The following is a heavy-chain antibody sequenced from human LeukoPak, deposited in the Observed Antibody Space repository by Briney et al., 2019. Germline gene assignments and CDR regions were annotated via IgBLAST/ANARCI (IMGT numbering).Heavy chain of an antibody. CDR3: ARVVIAAAGAQGGDGSDP. CDR2: IYSGGST. V-gene: IGHV3-66*02. Sequence: GGSLRLSCAASGFTVSSNYMSWVRQAPGKGLEWVSVIYSGGSTYYADSVKGRFTISRDNSKNTLYLQMNSLRAEDTAVYYCARVVIAAAGAQGGDGSDPWGREPWSPSPQ. D-gene: IGHD6-13*01. CDR1: GFTVSSNY. J-gene: IGHJ5*02.